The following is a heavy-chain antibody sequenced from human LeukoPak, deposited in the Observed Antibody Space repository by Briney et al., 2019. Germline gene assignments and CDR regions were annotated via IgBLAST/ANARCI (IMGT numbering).Heavy chain of an antibody. Sequence: GGSLRLSCAASEFTFSSYEMNWVRQAPGKGLEWVSYISSSGSTILYTDAVKGRFSISRDNAKNSLFLQMNSLRAGDTAVYYCARDNTDFDLWGRGTLVTVSS. CDR3: ARDNTDFDL. CDR2: ISSSGSTI. V-gene: IGHV3-48*03. J-gene: IGHJ2*01. D-gene: IGHD2-8*02. CDR1: EFTFSSYE.